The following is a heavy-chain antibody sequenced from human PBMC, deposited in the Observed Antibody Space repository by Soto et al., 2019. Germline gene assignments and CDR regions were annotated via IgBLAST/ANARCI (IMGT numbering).Heavy chain of an antibody. V-gene: IGHV1-24*01. CDR2: FDPEDGET. D-gene: IGHD1-7*01. CDR3: ATDLRGTGTTSI. CDR1: GYTLTELS. Sequence: ASVKVSCKVSGYTLTELSMHWVRQAPGKGLEWMGGFDPEDGETIYAQKFQGRVTMTEDTSTDTAYMELSSLRSEDTAVYYCATDLRGTGTTSIWGQGTMVTVSS. J-gene: IGHJ3*02.